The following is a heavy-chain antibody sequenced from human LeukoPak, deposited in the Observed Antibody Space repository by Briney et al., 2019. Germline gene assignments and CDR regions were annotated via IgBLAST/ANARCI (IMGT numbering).Heavy chain of an antibody. CDR3: ARDGPTWAGYYYYYMDV. Sequence: PSETLSLTCTVSGGSISSGSYYWSWIRQPAGKGLEWIGRIYTSGSTNYNPSLKSRVTISVDTSKNQFSLKLSSVTAADTAVYYCARDGPTWAGYYYYYMDVWGKGTTVTISS. CDR2: IYTSGST. D-gene: IGHD1-26*01. V-gene: IGHV4-61*02. CDR1: GGSISSGSYY. J-gene: IGHJ6*03.